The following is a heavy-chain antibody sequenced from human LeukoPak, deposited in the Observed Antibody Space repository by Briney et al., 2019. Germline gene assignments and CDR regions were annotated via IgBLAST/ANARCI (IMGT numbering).Heavy chain of an antibody. CDR1: GGTFSSYA. Sequence: ASVKVSCKASGGTFSSYAISWVRQAPGQGLEWMGGIIPIFGTANYAQKFQGRVTITTDESTSTAYMELSSLRSEDTAVYYCARDSGGNLVPAAIGLNWFDPWGQGTLVTVSS. J-gene: IGHJ5*02. V-gene: IGHV1-69*05. CDR3: ARDSGGNLVPAAIGLNWFDP. D-gene: IGHD2-2*01. CDR2: IIPIFGTA.